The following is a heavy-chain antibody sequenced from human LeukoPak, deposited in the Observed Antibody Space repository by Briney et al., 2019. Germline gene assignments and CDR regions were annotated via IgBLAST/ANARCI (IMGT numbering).Heavy chain of an antibody. CDR3: ARHGTYYDFWSGYPANGMDV. D-gene: IGHD3-3*01. CDR2: IYYSGGT. CDR1: GGSISSYY. J-gene: IGHJ6*02. V-gene: IGHV4-59*08. Sequence: SETLSLTCIVSGGSISSYYWSWIRQPPGKGLEWIGYIYYSGGTNHNPSLKSRVTISVDTSKNQFSLKLSSVTAADTAVYYCARHGTYYDFWSGYPANGMDVWGQGTTVTVSS.